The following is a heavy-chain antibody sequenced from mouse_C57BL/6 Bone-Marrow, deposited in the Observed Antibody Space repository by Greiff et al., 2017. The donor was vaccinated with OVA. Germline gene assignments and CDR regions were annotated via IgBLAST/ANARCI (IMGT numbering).Heavy chain of an antibody. Sequence: EVQGVASGAELVRPGASVKLSCTASGFTITDDYMHWVKQRPEQGLEWIGWIDPENGDTEYASKFQGKATITADTSSNTAFLQLSSLTSEDTADYYCATDGYDVYWGQGTTLTVSS. CDR2: IDPENGDT. CDR3: ATDGYDVY. J-gene: IGHJ2*01. CDR1: GFTITDDY. D-gene: IGHD2-2*01. V-gene: IGHV14-4*01.